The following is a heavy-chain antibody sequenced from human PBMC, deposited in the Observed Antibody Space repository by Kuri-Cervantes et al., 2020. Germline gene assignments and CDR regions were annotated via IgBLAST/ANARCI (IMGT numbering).Heavy chain of an antibody. CDR1: GGSFSGYY. CDR2: INHSGST. D-gene: IGHD3-22*01. V-gene: IGHV4-34*01. J-gene: IGHJ4*02. CDR3: ARLVDSSRGPCFDY. Sequence: SETLSLTCAVYGGSFSGYYWSWIRQPPGKGLEWIGEINHSGSTYYNPSLKSPVTISVDTSKNQFSLKLSSVTAADTAVYCCARLVDSSRGPCFDYWGQGTLVTVSS.